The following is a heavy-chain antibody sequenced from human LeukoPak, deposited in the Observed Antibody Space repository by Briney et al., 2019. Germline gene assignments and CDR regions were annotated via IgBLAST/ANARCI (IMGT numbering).Heavy chain of an antibody. Sequence: GGSLRVSCAASGFTFSSYAMSWVRQAPGKGLEWVSAISGSGGSTYYADSVKGRFTISRDNSKNTLYLQMNGLRAEDTAVYYCAKGRSRGNVVVPAAIFDYWGQGTLVTVSS. CDR1: GFTFSSYA. V-gene: IGHV3-23*01. D-gene: IGHD2-2*01. CDR2: ISGSGGST. CDR3: AKGRSRGNVVVPAAIFDY. J-gene: IGHJ4*02.